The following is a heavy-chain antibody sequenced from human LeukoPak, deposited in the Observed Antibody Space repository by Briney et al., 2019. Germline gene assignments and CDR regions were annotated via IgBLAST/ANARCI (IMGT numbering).Heavy chain of an antibody. CDR2: IKQDGSEK. CDR3: ALWWAEYYYYYMDV. CDR1: GFTFSSYW. J-gene: IGHJ6*03. V-gene: IGHV3-7*01. Sequence: QPGGSLRLSCAASGFTFSSYWMSWVRQAPGKGLEWVANIKQDGSEKYYVDSVKGRFTISRDNAKNSLYLQMNSLRAEDTAVYYCALWWAEYYYYYMDVWGKGTTVTVSS. D-gene: IGHD2-21*01.